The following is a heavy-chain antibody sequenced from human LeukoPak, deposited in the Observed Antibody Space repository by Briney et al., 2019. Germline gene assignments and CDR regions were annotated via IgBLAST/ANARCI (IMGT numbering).Heavy chain of an antibody. D-gene: IGHD1-14*01. V-gene: IGHV4-39*01. CDR3: ARRRYMETYCDY. CDR1: GSSISSSPFF. Sequence: KASETLSLTCTVSGSSISSSPFFWDWIRQSPGKGLEWIGTIYHTGTTYYSPSLKSRVTISVDTSKNQFSLKLSSVTAADTAVYYCARRRYMETYCDYWGQGTLVTVSS. CDR2: IYHTGTT. J-gene: IGHJ4*02.